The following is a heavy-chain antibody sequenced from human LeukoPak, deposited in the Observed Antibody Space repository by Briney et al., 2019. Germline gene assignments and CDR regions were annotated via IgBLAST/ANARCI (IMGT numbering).Heavy chain of an antibody. CDR1: GFTFSSYA. V-gene: IGHV3-64D*06. CDR3: VKDPWGGY. D-gene: IGHD3-16*01. Sequence: GGSLRLSCSASGFTFSSYAMYWVREAPGKGLEYVSDISSNGDSTYYADSVKGRLTISRDNSKNTLYLQMSSLRPEDTAVYYCVKDPWGGYWGQGTLVTVSS. J-gene: IGHJ4*02. CDR2: ISSNGDST.